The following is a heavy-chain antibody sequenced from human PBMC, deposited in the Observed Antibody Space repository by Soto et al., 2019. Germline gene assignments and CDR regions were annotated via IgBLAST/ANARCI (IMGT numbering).Heavy chain of an antibody. V-gene: IGHV4-39*01. CDR1: GGSISSSSYY. CDR3: AYRSYYGSGSPPRKVFDY. D-gene: IGHD3-10*01. J-gene: IGHJ4*02. Sequence: SETLSLTCTVSGGSISSSSYYWGWIRQPPGKGLEWIGSIYYSGSTYYNPSLKSRVTISVDTSKNQFSLKLSSVTAADTAVYYCAYRSYYGSGSPPRKVFDYWGQGTLVTVSS. CDR2: IYYSGST.